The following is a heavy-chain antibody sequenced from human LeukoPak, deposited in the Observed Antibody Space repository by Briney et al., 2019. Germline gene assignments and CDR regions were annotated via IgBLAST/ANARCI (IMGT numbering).Heavy chain of an antibody. CDR1: GGTFSSYA. CDR2: IIPIFGTA. Sequence: SVKVSCKASGGTFSSYAISWVRQAPGQGLEWMGRIIPIFGTANYAQKFQGRVTITTDESTSTAYMELSSLRSEDTAVYYCAREVKDIVVVVAATPADYFDYWGQGTLVTVSS. CDR3: AREVKDIVVVVAATPADYFDY. J-gene: IGHJ4*02. D-gene: IGHD2-15*01. V-gene: IGHV1-69*05.